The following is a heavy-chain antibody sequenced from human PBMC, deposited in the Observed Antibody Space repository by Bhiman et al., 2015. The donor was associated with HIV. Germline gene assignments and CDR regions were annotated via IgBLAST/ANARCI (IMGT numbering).Heavy chain of an antibody. CDR2: ISYDAS. CDR1: GFTFSSYA. CDR3: ARDQITIFGVVLTYGMDV. J-gene: IGHJ6*02. Sequence: QVQLVESGGGVVQPGRSLRLSCAASGFTFSSYAMHWVRQAPGKGLEWVAVISYDASDNSKNTLYLQMNSLRAEDTAVYYCARDQITIFGVVLTYGMDVWGQGTTVTVSS. V-gene: IGHV3-30-3*01. D-gene: IGHD3-3*01.